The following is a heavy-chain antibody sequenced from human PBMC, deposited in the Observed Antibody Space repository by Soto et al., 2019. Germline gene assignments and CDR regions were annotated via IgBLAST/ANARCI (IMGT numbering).Heavy chain of an antibody. Sequence: EVQLLESGGGLVQPGGSLKLSCVASGFPFSTYSMSWVRQTPGKGLEWVSSTSGSGGSTNYADSVKGRFTFSRDNSKNTLYLQMNSLRAEDTALYYCAKGASSSSFEYWGQGTLVTVSS. V-gene: IGHV3-23*01. CDR3: AKGASSSSFEY. J-gene: IGHJ4*02. CDR1: GFPFSTYS. CDR2: TSGSGGST. D-gene: IGHD6-13*01.